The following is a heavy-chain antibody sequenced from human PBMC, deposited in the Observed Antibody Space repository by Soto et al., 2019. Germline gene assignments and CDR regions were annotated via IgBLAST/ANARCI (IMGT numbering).Heavy chain of an antibody. CDR1: GGTFSSYT. D-gene: IGHD5-12*01. CDR3: ASRTYSGYGLDY. CDR2: IIPILGIA. Sequence: ASVKVSCKGAGGTFSSYTISWGRQAPGQGLEWMGRIIPILGIANYAQKFQGRVTITADKSTSTAYMELSSLRSEDTAVYYCASRTYSGYGLDYWGQGTLVTVSS. J-gene: IGHJ4*02. V-gene: IGHV1-69*02.